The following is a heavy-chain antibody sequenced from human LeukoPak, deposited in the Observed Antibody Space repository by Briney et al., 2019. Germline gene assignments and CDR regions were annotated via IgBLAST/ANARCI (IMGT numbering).Heavy chain of an antibody. CDR1: GFTFNSYS. CDR3: ARGYSGSYYFADY. D-gene: IGHD1-26*01. CDR2: ISSGSGYI. Sequence: PGGSLRLSCAASGFTFNSYSLNWVRQAPGRGLEWVSSISSGSGYIYYADSVKGRFTISRDNAKNSLYLQMNSLRAEDTAVYYCARGYSGSYYFADYWGQGTQVTVSS. V-gene: IGHV3-21*01. J-gene: IGHJ4*02.